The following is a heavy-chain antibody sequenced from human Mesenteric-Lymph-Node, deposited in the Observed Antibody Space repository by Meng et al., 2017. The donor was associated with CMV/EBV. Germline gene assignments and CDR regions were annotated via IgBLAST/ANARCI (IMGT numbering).Heavy chain of an antibody. CDR1: GGTFSSYS. CDR3: ARDNCGGDCYSPTDWYFDL. Sequence: SVKVSCKASGGTFSSYSISWVRQAPGQGLEWMGGIISIFGTANYAQRFQGRVTITTDESTSTAYMELSSLRSEDTAVYYCARDNCGGDCYSPTDWYFDLWGRGTLVTVSS. V-gene: IGHV1-69*05. CDR2: IISIFGTA. D-gene: IGHD2-21*01. J-gene: IGHJ2*01.